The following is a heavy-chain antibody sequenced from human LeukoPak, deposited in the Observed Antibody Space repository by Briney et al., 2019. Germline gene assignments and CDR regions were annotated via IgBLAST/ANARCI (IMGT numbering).Heavy chain of an antibody. CDR1: GGTFSSYA. Sequence: SVKVSCKASGGTFSSYAISWVRQAPGQGLEWMGRIIPILGIANYAQKFQGRVTITADKSTSTAYMELSSLRSEDTAVYYCARGYAHSMGAFDIWGQGTMVTVSS. V-gene: IGHV1-69*04. J-gene: IGHJ3*02. CDR3: ARGYAHSMGAFDI. D-gene: IGHD2-2*01. CDR2: IIPILGIA.